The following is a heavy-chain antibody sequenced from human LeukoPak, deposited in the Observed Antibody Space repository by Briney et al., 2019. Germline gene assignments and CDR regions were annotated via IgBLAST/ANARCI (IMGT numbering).Heavy chain of an antibody. V-gene: IGHV4-39*07. Sequence: PSETLSLTCTVSGGPISSSSYYWGWIRQPPGKGLEWIGSIYYSGSTYYNPSLKSRVTISVDTSKNQFSLKLSSVTAADTAVYYCARVSRGAAGRGYYWGQGTLVTVSS. CDR2: IYYSGST. J-gene: IGHJ4*02. D-gene: IGHD6-13*01. CDR3: ARVSRGAAGRGYY. CDR1: GGPISSSSYY.